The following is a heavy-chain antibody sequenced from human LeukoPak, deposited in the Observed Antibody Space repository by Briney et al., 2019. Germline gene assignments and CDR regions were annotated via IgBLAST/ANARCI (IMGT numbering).Heavy chain of an antibody. CDR3: ARSKDGSGFAAY. Sequence: SETLSLTCTVSGGSISSSSYYWGWIRQPPGKGLEWIGSIYYSGSTYYNPSLKSRATISVDTSKNQFSLKLSPVIAADTAMYYCARSKDGSGFAAYWGQGTQVTVSS. CDR1: GGSISSSSYY. CDR2: IYYSGST. J-gene: IGHJ4*02. V-gene: IGHV4-39*01. D-gene: IGHD3-22*01.